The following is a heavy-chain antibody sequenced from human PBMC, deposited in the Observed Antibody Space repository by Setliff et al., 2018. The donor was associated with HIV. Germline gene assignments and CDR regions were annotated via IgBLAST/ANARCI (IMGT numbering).Heavy chain of an antibody. J-gene: IGHJ5*02. Sequence: GGSLRLSCAGSGFTFSDAWITWVRQAPGKGLEWLGRIKSKIDGETTDYAAPVKGRLTISRDDSKNTVYLHMNSLKTEDTAVYYCTTEDPWLRFGHWGQGTLVTVSS. D-gene: IGHD5-12*01. CDR2: IKSKIDGETT. CDR3: TTEDPWLRFGH. V-gene: IGHV3-15*01. CDR1: GFTFSDAW.